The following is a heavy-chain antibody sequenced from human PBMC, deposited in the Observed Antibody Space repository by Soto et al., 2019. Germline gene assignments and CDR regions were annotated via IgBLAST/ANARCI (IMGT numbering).Heavy chain of an antibody. Sequence: QVQLVQSGAEVKKPGSSVKVSCKASGGTFTSYAISWVRQAPGQGLEWMGGIIPIFGTANYAQKFQGRVTIMAYESTSTAYMELSGLRSEDTAVYYCARDPCTSTTCYHDYWGQGSLVTVTS. CDR2: IIPIFGTA. V-gene: IGHV1-69*12. CDR3: ARDPCTSTTCYHDY. J-gene: IGHJ4*02. CDR1: GGTFTSYA. D-gene: IGHD2-2*01.